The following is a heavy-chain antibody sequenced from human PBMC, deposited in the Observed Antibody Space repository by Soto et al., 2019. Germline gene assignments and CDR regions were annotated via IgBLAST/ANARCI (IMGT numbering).Heavy chain of an antibody. J-gene: IGHJ4*02. V-gene: IGHV4-31*03. Sequence: QVQLQESGPGLVKPSQTLSLTCTVSGGSISSGAYYWSWIRQLPGKGLEWIGYIHYDGSTYYNPSLKSRVTISVDTSKTQFSLNLTSVTAADTAVYYCAKARGTFYSWGQGTLVTVSS. CDR2: IHYDGST. CDR3: AKARGTFYS. CDR1: GGSISSGAYY. D-gene: IGHD2-15*01.